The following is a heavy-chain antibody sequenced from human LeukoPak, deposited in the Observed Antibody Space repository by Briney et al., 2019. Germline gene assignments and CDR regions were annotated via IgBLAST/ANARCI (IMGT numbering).Heavy chain of an antibody. CDR1: GGSFSGYY. Sequence: SETLSLTCAVYGGSFSGYYWSWIRQPPGKGLEWIGEINHSGSTNYNPSLKSRVTISVDTSKNQFSLKLGSVTAADTAVYYCARGRVGYCSGGSCYSRKAYWFDPWGQGTLVTVSS. CDR2: INHSGST. V-gene: IGHV4-34*01. D-gene: IGHD2-15*01. CDR3: ARGRVGYCSGGSCYSRKAYWFDP. J-gene: IGHJ5*02.